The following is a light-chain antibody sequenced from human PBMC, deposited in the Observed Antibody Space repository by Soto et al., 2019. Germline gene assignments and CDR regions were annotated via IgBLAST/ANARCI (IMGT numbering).Light chain of an antibody. V-gene: IGKV3-20*01. CDR3: QQYGSSPPRYT. CDR1: QSVSSSY. J-gene: IGKJ2*01. Sequence: EIVLTQSPGTLSLSPGERATLSCRASQSVSSSYLAWYQPKPGQAPRLLIYGASSSATGIPDRFSGSGSGTDFTLNISSLELEDFAVYYWQQYGSSPPRYTFGQGTKLESK. CDR2: GAS.